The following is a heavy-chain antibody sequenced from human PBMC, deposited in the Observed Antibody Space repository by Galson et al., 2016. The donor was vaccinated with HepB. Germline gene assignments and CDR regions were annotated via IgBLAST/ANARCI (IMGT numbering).Heavy chain of an antibody. Sequence: SVKVSCKASGGSFRTFAINWVRQAPGQGPEWLGGLIPVFGTATYAPKFQDRVTIIADESTSTAYMELSGLRSKDTAVYYCASGRWLQWRGDVFDIWGQGTRVTVS. CDR3: ASGRWLQWRGDVFDI. CDR2: LIPVFGTA. V-gene: IGHV1-69*13. D-gene: IGHD5-24*01. CDR1: GGSFRTFA. J-gene: IGHJ3*02.